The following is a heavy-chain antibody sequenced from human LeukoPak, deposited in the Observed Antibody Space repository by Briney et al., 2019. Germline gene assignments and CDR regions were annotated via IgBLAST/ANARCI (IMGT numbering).Heavy chain of an antibody. Sequence: GRSLRLSCAASGFTFSSYGMHWVRQAPGKGLEWVAVISYDGSNKYYADSVKGRFTISRDNSKNTLYLQMNSLRAEDTAVYYCAKDRVSSTHYYYGMDVWGQGTTVTVSS. D-gene: IGHD2-2*01. V-gene: IGHV3-30*18. CDR2: ISYDGSNK. CDR3: AKDRVSSTHYYYGMDV. CDR1: GFTFSSYG. J-gene: IGHJ6*02.